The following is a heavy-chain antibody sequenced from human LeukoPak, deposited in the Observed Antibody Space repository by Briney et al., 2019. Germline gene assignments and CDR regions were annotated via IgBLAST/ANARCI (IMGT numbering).Heavy chain of an antibody. D-gene: IGHD6-19*01. CDR3: ARGAVYYMDI. J-gene: IGHJ6*03. Sequence: GGSLRLSCAASGFPISTNGMSWIRQAPGKGLEWVSGIVGGDGGTYYADSVKGRFIISRDNSKDTLYVQMNSLRAEDTAVYYCARGAVYYMDIWGKGTTVTISS. CDR1: GFPISTNG. V-gene: IGHV3-23*01. CDR2: IVGGDGGT.